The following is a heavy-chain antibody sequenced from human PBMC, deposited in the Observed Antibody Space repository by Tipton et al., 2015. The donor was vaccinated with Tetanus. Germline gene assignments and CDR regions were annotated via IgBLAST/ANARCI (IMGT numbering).Heavy chain of an antibody. D-gene: IGHD3-22*01. J-gene: IGHJ3*02. CDR1: GYTFDTHW. CDR2: IYPGDGDV. V-gene: IGHV5-51*03. CDR3: AIRLDFNGYSISDGFDI. Sequence: GQLVQSGAEVKTPGESLKISCKGSGYTFDTHWIAWVRQIPGKGLEWMGIIYPGDGDVRYSPSLQGQVTISVDKSIDTAYLHWRSLKAPDPAIYYCAIRLDFNGYSISDGFDIWGQGTMVTVAS.